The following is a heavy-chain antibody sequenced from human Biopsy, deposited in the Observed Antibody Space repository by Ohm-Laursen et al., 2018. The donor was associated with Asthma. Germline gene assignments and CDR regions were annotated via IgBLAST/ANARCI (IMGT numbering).Heavy chain of an antibody. D-gene: IGHD3-22*01. J-gene: IGHJ4*01. CDR1: GFSFDDCA. CDR2: ISWNSGNI. CDR3: AKSADYYDSTDYLDF. Sequence: SSLRLSCTASGFSFDDCAMHWVRQAPGKGLEWVSSISWNSGNIDYADSVRGRFTISRDNAKNSLYLQMQSLRPEDTAFYYCAKSADYYDSTDYLDFWGRGTRGTVSS. V-gene: IGHV3-9*01.